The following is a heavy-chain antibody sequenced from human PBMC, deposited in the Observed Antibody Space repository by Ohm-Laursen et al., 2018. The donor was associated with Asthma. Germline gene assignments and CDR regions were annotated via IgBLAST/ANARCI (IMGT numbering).Heavy chain of an antibody. CDR3: ARARHTSYEESSGYYCFDY. V-gene: IGHV4-31*03. D-gene: IGHD3-22*01. J-gene: IGHJ4*02. CDR1: GGSISSGGYY. CDR2: IYYSGST. Sequence: TLSLTCTVSGGSISSGGYYWSWIRQHPGKGLEWIGYIYYSGSTYYNPSFKSRVTISVDTSKNQFSLKLSSVTAADTAVYYCARARHTSYEESSGYYCFDYWGQGTLVTVSS.